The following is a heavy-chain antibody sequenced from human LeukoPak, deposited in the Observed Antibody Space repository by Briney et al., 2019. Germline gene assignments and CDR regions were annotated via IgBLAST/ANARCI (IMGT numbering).Heavy chain of an antibody. CDR1: GFTFDDYA. D-gene: IGHD3-10*01. V-gene: IGHV3-9*01. CDR3: AKDARDYCYGMDV. Sequence: GRSLRLSCAASGFTFDDYAMHWVRQAPGKGLEWVSGISWNSGSIGYADFVKGRFTISRDNAKNSLYLQMNSLRAEDTALYYCAKDARDYCYGMDVWGQGTTVTVSS. CDR2: ISWNSGSI. J-gene: IGHJ6*02.